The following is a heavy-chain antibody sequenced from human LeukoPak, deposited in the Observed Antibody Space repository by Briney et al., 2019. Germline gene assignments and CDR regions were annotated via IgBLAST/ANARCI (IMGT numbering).Heavy chain of an antibody. D-gene: IGHD2-2*02. CDR2: INHSGST. V-gene: IGHV4-34*01. Sequence: SETLSLTCAVYGGSFSGYYWSLIRQPPGKGLEWIGEINHSGSTNYNPSLKSRVTISVDTSKNQFSLKLSSVTAADTAVYYCARGPVVPAAIKDYSYGMDVWGQGTTVTVSS. CDR1: GGSFSGYY. CDR3: ARGPVVPAAIKDYSYGMDV. J-gene: IGHJ6*02.